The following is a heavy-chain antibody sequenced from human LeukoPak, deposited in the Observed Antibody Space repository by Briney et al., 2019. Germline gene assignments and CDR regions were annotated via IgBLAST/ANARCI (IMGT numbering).Heavy chain of an antibody. J-gene: IGHJ5*02. V-gene: IGHV4-39*07. Sequence: PSETLSLTCTVSGGSISSSSYYRGWIRQPPGKGLEWIGSIYYSGSTYYNPSLKSRVTISVDTSKNQFSLKLSSVTAADTAVYYCARDPSIFGVVRNDPDPWFDPWGQGTLVTVSS. D-gene: IGHD3-3*01. CDR2: IYYSGST. CDR3: ARDPSIFGVVRNDPDPWFDP. CDR1: GGSISSSSYY.